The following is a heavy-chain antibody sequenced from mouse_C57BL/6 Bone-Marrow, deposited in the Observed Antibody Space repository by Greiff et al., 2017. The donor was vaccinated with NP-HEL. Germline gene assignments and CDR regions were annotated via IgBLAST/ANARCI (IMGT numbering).Heavy chain of an antibody. CDR1: GYTFTSYW. D-gene: IGHD1-1*01. V-gene: IGHV1-53*01. CDR3: ARWDDGGSITTVEAY. CDR2: INPSNGGT. Sequence: QVQLQQPGTELVKPGASVKLSCKASGYTFTSYWMHWVKQSPGQGLEWIGNINPSNGGTNYNEKFKSKATLTVDKSSSTAYMQLSSLTSEDSAVYYCARWDDGGSITTVEAYWGQGTLVTVSA. J-gene: IGHJ3*01.